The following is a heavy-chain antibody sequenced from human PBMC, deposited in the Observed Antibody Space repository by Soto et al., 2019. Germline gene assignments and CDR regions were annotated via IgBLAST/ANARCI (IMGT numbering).Heavy chain of an antibody. J-gene: IGHJ6*02. CDR3: ARLATAMGYYYYYGMDV. D-gene: IGHD5-18*01. Sequence: SETLSLTCTVSGGSISSSSYYWGWIRQPPGKGLEWIGSIYYSGSTYYNPSLKSRVTISVDTSKNQFSLKLSSVTAADTAVYYCARLATAMGYYYYYGMDVWGQGTTVT. CDR2: IYYSGST. CDR1: GGSISSSSYY. V-gene: IGHV4-39*01.